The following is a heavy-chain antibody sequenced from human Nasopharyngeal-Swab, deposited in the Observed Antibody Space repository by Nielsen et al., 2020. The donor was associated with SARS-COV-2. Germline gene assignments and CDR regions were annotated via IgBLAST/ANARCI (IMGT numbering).Heavy chain of an antibody. CDR3: TTDLAYCGGDCYSPYYYGIDV. D-gene: IGHD2-21*02. Sequence: WIGQRPGKGLDWVGRIENKTDGGTTDYAAPVKGRFTISRDGSKNTLYLQMNSLKTEDTAVYYCTTDLAYCGGDCYSPYYYGIDVWGQGTTVTVSS. J-gene: IGHJ6*02. CDR2: IENKTDGGTT. V-gene: IGHV3-15*04.